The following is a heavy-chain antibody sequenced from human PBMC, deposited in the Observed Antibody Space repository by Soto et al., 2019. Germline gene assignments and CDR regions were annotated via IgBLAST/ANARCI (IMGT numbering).Heavy chain of an antibody. CDR2: MYYSGST. CDR1: NVSLSSNY. Sequence: PSETLSLTVTVSNVSLSSNYGSWIQQSPWTGLARTGIMYYSGSTNYNPSLKSRVTMSVDTTKNQFTLKLSSVNAGDTGVYFCARSFMVPVDFFDYWGQGTLVTVSS. V-gene: IGHV4-59*01. J-gene: IGHJ4*02. CDR3: ARSFMVPVDFFDY. D-gene: IGHD3-10*01.